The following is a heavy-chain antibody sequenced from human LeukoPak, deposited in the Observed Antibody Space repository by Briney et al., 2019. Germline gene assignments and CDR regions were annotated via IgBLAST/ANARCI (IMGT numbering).Heavy chain of an antibody. CDR2: INHSGST. J-gene: IGHJ4*02. CDR3: ARVRYRGYYGSGSSRTYYFDY. Sequence: SETLSLTCAVYGGSFSGYYWSWIRQPPGKGLEWIGEINHSGSTNYNPSLKSRVTISVDTSKNRFSLKLSSVTAADTAVYYCARVRYRGYYGSGSSRTYYFDYWGQGTLVTVSS. V-gene: IGHV4-34*01. D-gene: IGHD3-10*01. CDR1: GGSFSGYY.